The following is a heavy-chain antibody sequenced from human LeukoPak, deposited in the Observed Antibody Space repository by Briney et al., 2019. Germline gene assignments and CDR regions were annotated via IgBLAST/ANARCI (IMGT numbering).Heavy chain of an antibody. CDR3: ARRTGYYDYYYYYYYMDV. V-gene: IGHV3-7*01. Sequence: PGGSLRLSCAASGFTFSRYWMSWVRQAPGKGLEWVANIKQDGSEKYYVDSVKGRFTISRDNAKNSLYLQMNSLRAEDTAVYYCARRTGYYDYYYYYYYMDVWGKGTTVTVSS. J-gene: IGHJ6*03. CDR2: IKQDGSEK. D-gene: IGHD3/OR15-3a*01. CDR1: GFTFSRYW.